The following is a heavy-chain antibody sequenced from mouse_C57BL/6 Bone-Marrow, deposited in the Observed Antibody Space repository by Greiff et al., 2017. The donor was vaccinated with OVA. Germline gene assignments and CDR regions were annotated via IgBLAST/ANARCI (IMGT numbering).Heavy chain of an antibody. CDR3: ARGITTVGGY. J-gene: IGHJ2*01. CDR1: GYAFSSSW. D-gene: IGHD1-1*01. V-gene: IGHV1-82*01. CDR2: IYPGDGDT. Sequence: QVQLQQSGPELVKPGASVKISCKASGYAFSSSWMNWVKQRPGKGLEWIGRIYPGDGDTNYNGKFKGKATLTADKSSSTAYMKLSRLTSEDSAVYFCARGITTVGGYWGQGTTLTVSS.